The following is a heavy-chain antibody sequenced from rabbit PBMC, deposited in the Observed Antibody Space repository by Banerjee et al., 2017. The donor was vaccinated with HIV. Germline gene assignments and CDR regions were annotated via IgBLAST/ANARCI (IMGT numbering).Heavy chain of an antibody. D-gene: IGHD1-1*01. J-gene: IGHJ4*01. CDR3: ARDLAGDSGYIFNL. Sequence: EESGGGLFQPGGSLTLTCTASGFDLSTYYDMCWVRQAPGKGLELIACIYTSIRSTWYASWAKGRFTISKTSSTTVTLQMTSLTAADTATYFCARDLAGDSGYIFNLWGPGTLVTVS. CDR2: IYTSIRST. CDR1: GFDLSTYYD. V-gene: IGHV1S40*01.